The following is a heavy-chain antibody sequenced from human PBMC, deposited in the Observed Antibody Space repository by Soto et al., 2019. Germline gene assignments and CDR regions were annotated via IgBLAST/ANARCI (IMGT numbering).Heavy chain of an antibody. CDR2: IYVYNGNT. CDR3: ARDDYYDSSGYYFDY. D-gene: IGHD3-22*01. V-gene: IGHV1-18*01. CDR1: GYIFPRYG. Sequence: QVQLLQSGAEVKKPGASVNVSCKASGYIFPRYGISWLRQAPGQGLEWVGWIYVYNGNTNYAQKFQGRVTMTTDTSTSTAYMELRSLRSDDTAVYYCARDDYYDSSGYYFDYWGQGTQVTVSS. J-gene: IGHJ4*02.